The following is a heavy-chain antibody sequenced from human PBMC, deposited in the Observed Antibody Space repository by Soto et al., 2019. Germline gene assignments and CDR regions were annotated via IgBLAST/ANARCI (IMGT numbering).Heavy chain of an antibody. J-gene: IGHJ6*02. CDR3: ARGHTTSWYYYIFGRDV. V-gene: IGHV3-30*03. CDR2: ISYDGVTI. Sequence: QVQVVESGGGVVQPGRSLRLSCAASGFTFRSYAMHWVRQAPGKGLEWVAVISYDGVTIYHADSVKGRFTISRDTSNDTVYLQVDSVRAADTAVYYCARGHTTSWYYYIFGRDVWGQGATVTVSS. D-gene: IGHD6-13*01. CDR1: GFTFRSYA.